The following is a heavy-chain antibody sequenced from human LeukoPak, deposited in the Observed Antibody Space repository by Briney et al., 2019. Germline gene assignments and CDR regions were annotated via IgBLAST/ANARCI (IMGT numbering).Heavy chain of an antibody. D-gene: IGHD3-16*01. J-gene: IGHJ4*02. CDR1: GFIFRSYE. CDR3: ARVAPPLDDYIRGSFPYYFDY. Sequence: GGSLRLSCAASGFIFRSYEMNWVRQAPGKGLEWVSGISDDGYSTYYADSVKGRFTISRDNSKNTLYLHMSSLRVEDTAVFYCARVAPPLDDYIRGSFPYYFDYWGQGTPVTVSS. V-gene: IGHV3-23*01. CDR2: ISDDGYST.